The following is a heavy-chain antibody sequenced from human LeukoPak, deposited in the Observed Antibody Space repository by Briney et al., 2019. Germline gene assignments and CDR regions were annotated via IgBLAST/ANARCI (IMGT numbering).Heavy chain of an antibody. CDR3: SGVFYY. Sequence: PGGSLRLSRAASGFTFKSYAMHWVRQAPGKGLEWVAVISDDGNNKYYADSVKGRFTISRDNSKNTLYLQMNSLRAEDTAIYYCSGVFYYWGQGTLVTVSS. V-gene: IGHV3-30*04. CDR1: GFTFKSYA. J-gene: IGHJ4*02. CDR2: ISDDGNNK.